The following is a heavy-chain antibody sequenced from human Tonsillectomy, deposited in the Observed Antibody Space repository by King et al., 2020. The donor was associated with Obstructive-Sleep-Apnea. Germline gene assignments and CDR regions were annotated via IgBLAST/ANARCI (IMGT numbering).Heavy chain of an antibody. Sequence: QLQESGPGLVKPSETLSLTCTVSGYSISSGYYWGWIRQPPGKGLEWIGSIYHSGSTYYNPSLKSRATISVDTSKNQFSLKLSSVTAADTAVYYCARLSSGPDAFDIWGQGTMVTVSS. CDR3: ARLSSGPDAFDI. CDR1: GYSISSGYY. V-gene: IGHV4-38-2*02. J-gene: IGHJ3*02. D-gene: IGHD3-22*01. CDR2: IYHSGST.